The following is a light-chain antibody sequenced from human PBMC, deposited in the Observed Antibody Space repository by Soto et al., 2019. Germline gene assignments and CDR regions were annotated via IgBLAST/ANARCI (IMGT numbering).Light chain of an antibody. V-gene: IGLV2-8*01. CDR2: EVN. CDR3: SSYAGSSNV. Sequence: QSVLTQPPSASGSPGQSVAISCTRTSSDVGGYNYVSWYQQHPGKAPKLMIYEVNKRPSGVPERFSGSKSGNTASLTVSGLQAEDEADYYCSSYAGSSNVFGTGTKVTVL. J-gene: IGLJ1*01. CDR1: SSDVGGYNY.